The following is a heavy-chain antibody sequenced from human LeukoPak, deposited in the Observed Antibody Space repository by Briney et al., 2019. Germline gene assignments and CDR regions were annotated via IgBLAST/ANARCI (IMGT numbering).Heavy chain of an antibody. V-gene: IGHV1-69*06. CDR3: ARYARWRQYYYDSSGSFGAFDI. D-gene: IGHD3-22*01. Sequence: GASVKVSCKASGGTFSSYAISWVRQAPGQGLEWMGGIIPIFGTANYAQKFQGRVTITADKSTSTAYMELSSLRSDDTAVYYCARYARWRQYYYDSSGSFGAFDIWGQGTMVTVSS. J-gene: IGHJ3*02. CDR1: GGTFSSYA. CDR2: IIPIFGTA.